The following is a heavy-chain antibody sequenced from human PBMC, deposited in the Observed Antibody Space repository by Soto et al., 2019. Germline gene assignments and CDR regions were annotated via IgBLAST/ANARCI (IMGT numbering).Heavy chain of an antibody. J-gene: IGHJ5*02. CDR3: ARDLTMVRGVIVPGFIWFDP. V-gene: IGHV1-69*13. CDR2: IIPIFGTA. CDR1: GDTFSSYA. Sequence: AASVKVSCKASGDTFSSYAISWVRQAPGQGLEWMGRIIPIFGTANYAQKFQGRVTITADESTSTAYMELSSLRSEDTAVYYCARDLTMVRGVIVPGFIWFDPWGQGTLVTVSS. D-gene: IGHD3-10*01.